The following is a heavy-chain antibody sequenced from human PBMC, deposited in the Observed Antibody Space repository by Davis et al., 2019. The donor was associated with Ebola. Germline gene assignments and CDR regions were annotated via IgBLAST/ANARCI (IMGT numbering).Heavy chain of an antibody. CDR1: GFTFSNYV. CDR2: ISWDGSSV. Sequence: SLKISCAASGFTFSNYVISWVRQAPGKGLEWVSGISWDGSSVDYADSVEGRFTISRDSAKNSLYLQMSSLRPEDTALYYCAKDVGSIFYSGSHQGYFDYWSQGTLVTVSS. D-gene: IGHD1-26*01. J-gene: IGHJ4*02. V-gene: IGHV3-9*01. CDR3: AKDVGSIFYSGSHQGYFDY.